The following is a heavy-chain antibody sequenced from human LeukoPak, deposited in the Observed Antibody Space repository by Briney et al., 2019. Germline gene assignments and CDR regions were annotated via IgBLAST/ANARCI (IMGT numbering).Heavy chain of an antibody. CDR2: INHSGST. Sequence: KPSETLSLTCAVYGGSFSGYYWSWIRQPPGKGLEWIGEINHSGSTNYNPSLKSRVTISVDTSKNQFSLKLSSVTAADTAVYYCARGAGPDIVVVPAAIFDYWGQGTLVTVSS. J-gene: IGHJ4*02. CDR3: ARGAGPDIVVVPAAIFDY. CDR1: GGSFSGYY. D-gene: IGHD2-2*02. V-gene: IGHV4-34*01.